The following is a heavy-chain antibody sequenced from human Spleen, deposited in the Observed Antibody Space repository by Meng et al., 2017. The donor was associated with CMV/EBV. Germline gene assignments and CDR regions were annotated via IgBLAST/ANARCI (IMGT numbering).Heavy chain of an antibody. CDR2: IYTGGST. Sequence: GESLKISCAASGFTVSSNYMSWVRQAPGKGLEWVSVIYTGGSTYYADSVKGRFTISRDISNNSLYLQMNSLRAEDAAVYYCAKGPYYYDSSGYFDYWGQGTLVTVSS. CDR1: GFTVSSNY. J-gene: IGHJ4*02. D-gene: IGHD3-22*01. V-gene: IGHV3-66*01. CDR3: AKGPYYYDSSGYFDY.